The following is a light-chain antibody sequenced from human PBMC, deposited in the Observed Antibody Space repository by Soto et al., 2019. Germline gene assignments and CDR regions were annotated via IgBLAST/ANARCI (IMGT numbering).Light chain of an antibody. CDR2: GAS. Sequence: ENVLTQSPGTLSLSPGETATLSCRASQSVTSNYLSWYQQKPGQAPRHVIFGASVQATGTPDRFSGSGSGTDFTLHISRLEPEDFAVYFCQQPWAFGQGTKVEI. CDR1: QSVTSNY. J-gene: IGKJ1*01. CDR3: QQPWA. V-gene: IGKV3-20*01.